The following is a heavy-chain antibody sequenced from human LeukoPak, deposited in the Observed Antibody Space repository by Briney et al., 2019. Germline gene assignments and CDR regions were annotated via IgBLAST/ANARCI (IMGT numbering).Heavy chain of an antibody. CDR1: GFTFSIYS. D-gene: IGHD2-8*01. V-gene: IGHV3-48*01. CDR3: AKNGLLDY. CDR2: ISGGSTTI. J-gene: IGHJ4*02. Sequence: GGSLRLSCAASGFTFSIYSMNWVRQAPGKGLEWVSCISGGSTTIYYADSVKGRFTISRDNAENSLYLQMNSLRAEDTAVYYCAKNGLLDYWGQGTLVTVSS.